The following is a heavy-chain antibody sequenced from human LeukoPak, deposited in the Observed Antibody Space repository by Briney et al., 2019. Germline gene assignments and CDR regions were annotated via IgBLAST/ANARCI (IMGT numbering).Heavy chain of an antibody. J-gene: IGHJ6*03. V-gene: IGHV3-48*03. D-gene: IGHD3-22*01. CDR3: ARDPEYYYESSGVRYYYYYMDV. CDR1: GFTFSSYE. Sequence: PGGSLRLSCAASGFTFSSYEMNWVRQAPGKGLEWVSYISSSGSTIYYADSVKGRFTISRDAARNSLYLQMNSLRAEDTAVYYCARDPEYYYESSGVRYYYYYMDVWGKGTTVTVSS. CDR2: ISSSGSTI.